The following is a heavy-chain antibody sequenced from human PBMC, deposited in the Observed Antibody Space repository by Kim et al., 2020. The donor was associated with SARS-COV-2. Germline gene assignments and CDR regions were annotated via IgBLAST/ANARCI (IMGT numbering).Heavy chain of an antibody. J-gene: IGHJ4*02. Sequence: GSNKYYADAVKGRFTISRDNSKNTLYLQMNSLRAEDTAVYYCARDRALSYWGQGTLVTVSS. V-gene: IGHV3-33*01. D-gene: IGHD3-10*01. CDR2: GSNK. CDR3: ARDRALSY.